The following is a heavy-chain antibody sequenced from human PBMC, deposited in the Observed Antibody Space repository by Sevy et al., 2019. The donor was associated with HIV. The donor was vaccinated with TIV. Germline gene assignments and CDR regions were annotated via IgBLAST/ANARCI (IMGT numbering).Heavy chain of an antibody. CDR3: EREGCSKPNDY. J-gene: IGHJ4*02. D-gene: IGHD2-2*01. Sequence: GGSLRLSCVASGFTFSKYSMSWVRQTPGKGLEWVSTVSFACGRINYADSVKGRFTISRDDSRNTFYLQMDSLRAEDTDIYYCEREGCSKPNDYWGQGTMVTVSS. CDR2: VSFACGRI. V-gene: IGHV3-23*01. CDR1: GFTFSKYS.